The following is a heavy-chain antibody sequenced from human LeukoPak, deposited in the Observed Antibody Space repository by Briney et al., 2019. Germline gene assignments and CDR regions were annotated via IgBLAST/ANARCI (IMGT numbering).Heavy chain of an antibody. CDR1: GFTFSDYE. Sequence: GGSLRLSCAAPGFTFSDYEMNWVRQAPGKGLEWLSYISTGGRTVKYADSVKGRFTISRDNARSSLFLQMSNLRVEDTAVYFCARGATVTYYFDHWGQGALVAVSS. V-gene: IGHV3-48*03. D-gene: IGHD4-17*01. CDR3: ARGATVTYYFDH. CDR2: ISTGGRTV. J-gene: IGHJ4*02.